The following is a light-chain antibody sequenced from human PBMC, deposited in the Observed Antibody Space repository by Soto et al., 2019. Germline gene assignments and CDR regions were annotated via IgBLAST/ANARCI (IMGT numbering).Light chain of an antibody. V-gene: IGKV1-33*01. Sequence: DLQMTQSPSSLSASVGDRVTITCQASQDIRNYLNWYQQKPGRAPKLLIYGASYLETGVPSRFSGSGSGTDFTFTIRSLQPEDTATYYCQQYNNLPPFTFGPGTIVDIK. J-gene: IGKJ3*01. CDR2: GAS. CDR3: QQYNNLPPFT. CDR1: QDIRNY.